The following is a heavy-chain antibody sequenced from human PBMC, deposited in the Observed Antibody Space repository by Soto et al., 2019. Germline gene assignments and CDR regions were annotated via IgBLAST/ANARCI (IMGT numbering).Heavy chain of an antibody. V-gene: IGHV1-69*06. Sequence: GASVKVSCKASGGTFSSYAISWVRQAPGQGLEWMGGIIPIFGTANYAQKFQGRVAITADKSTSTAYMGLSSLRSEDTAVYYCARDLYYYDSSGYAPRYFDYWGQGTLVTVSS. CDR1: GGTFSSYA. CDR3: ARDLYYYDSSGYAPRYFDY. CDR2: IIPIFGTA. D-gene: IGHD3-22*01. J-gene: IGHJ4*02.